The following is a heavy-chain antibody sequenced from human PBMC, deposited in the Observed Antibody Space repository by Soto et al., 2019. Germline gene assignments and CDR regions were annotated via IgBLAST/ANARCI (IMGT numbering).Heavy chain of an antibody. CDR3: AREYTYGSNFFDC. CDR1: GGSISSAAYY. D-gene: IGHD2-2*02. V-gene: IGHV4-31*03. CDR2: ISHSGST. Sequence: QVQLQESGPGLVKPSQTLSLTCTVSGGSISSAAYYWSWIRQHPGKGLEWIGYISHSGSTYYNPSLNSRVIIAVDTSQNQCSLSLTSVTAADTAVYYCAREYTYGSNFFDCWGQGALVTVSS. J-gene: IGHJ4*02.